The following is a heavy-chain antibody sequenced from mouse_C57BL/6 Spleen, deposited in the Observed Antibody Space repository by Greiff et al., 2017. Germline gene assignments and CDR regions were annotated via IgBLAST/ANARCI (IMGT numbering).Heavy chain of an antibody. Sequence: VQLQQSGPGLVKPSQSLSLTCSVTGYSITSGYYWNWIRQFPGNKLEWMGYISYDGSNNYNPSLKNRISITRDTSKNQFFLKLNSVTTEDTATYYCARGGLITTGYFDVWGTGTTVTVSS. D-gene: IGHD1-1*01. CDR2: ISYDGSN. V-gene: IGHV3-6*01. CDR3: ARGGLITTGYFDV. J-gene: IGHJ1*03. CDR1: GYSITSGYY.